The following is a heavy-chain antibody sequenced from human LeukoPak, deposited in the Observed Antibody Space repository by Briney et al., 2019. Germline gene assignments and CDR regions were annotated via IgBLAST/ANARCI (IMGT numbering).Heavy chain of an antibody. J-gene: IGHJ4*02. Sequence: PSETLSLTCTVSGGSISSGGYCWSWIRQHPGQGLEWIGYIYYSGSTYYNPSLKSRVTISVDTSKNQFSLKLSSVTAADTAVYYCARYPSSTSCFDYWGQGTLVTVSS. CDR2: IYYSGST. CDR1: GGSISSGGYC. D-gene: IGHD2-2*01. CDR3: ARYPSSTSCFDY. V-gene: IGHV4-31*03.